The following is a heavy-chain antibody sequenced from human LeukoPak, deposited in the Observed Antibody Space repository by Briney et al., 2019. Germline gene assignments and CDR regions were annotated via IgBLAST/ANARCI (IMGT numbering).Heavy chain of an antibody. V-gene: IGHV4-59*01. J-gene: IGHJ6*02. CDR1: GGSISNYY. D-gene: IGHD4-11*01. CDR2: VSYSGST. CDR3: ARDGSNWSNDYYHGVDV. Sequence: SETLSLTCAVSGGSISNYYWSWIRQPPGKGLEWIGYVSYSGSTNYNPSLKSRVTISVDTSKNQFSLRLSSVTAADTAVYYCARDGSNWSNDYYHGVDVWGQGTTVTVSS.